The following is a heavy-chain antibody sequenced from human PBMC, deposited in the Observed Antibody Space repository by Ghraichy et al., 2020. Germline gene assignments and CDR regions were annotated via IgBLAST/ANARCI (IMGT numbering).Heavy chain of an antibody. CDR2: ISSSGSTI. Sequence: GALRLSCAASGFTFSSYEMNWVRQAPGKGLEWVSYISSSGSTIYYADSVKGRFTISRDNAKNSLYLQMNSLRAEDTAVYYCARDVDYGDYEPHWFDPWGQGTLVTVSS. D-gene: IGHD4-17*01. CDR3: ARDVDYGDYEPHWFDP. J-gene: IGHJ5*02. V-gene: IGHV3-48*03. CDR1: GFTFSSYE.